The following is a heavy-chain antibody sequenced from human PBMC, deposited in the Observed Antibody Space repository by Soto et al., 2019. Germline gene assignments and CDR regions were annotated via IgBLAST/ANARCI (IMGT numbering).Heavy chain of an antibody. CDR3: ARYGDYIFQH. J-gene: IGHJ1*01. CDR1: GGSISSYY. Sequence: SETLSLTCTVSGGSISSYYWSWIRQPPGKGLEWIGYIYYSGSTTYNPSLQSRVTISVDTPRNQFSLKLSSVTAADTAVYYCARYGDYIFQHWGQGPLVTVSS. D-gene: IGHD4-17*01. V-gene: IGHV4-59*08. CDR2: IYYSGST.